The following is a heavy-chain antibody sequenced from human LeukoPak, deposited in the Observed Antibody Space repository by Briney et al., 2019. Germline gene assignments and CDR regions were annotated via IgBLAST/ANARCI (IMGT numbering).Heavy chain of an antibody. Sequence: RTSETLSLTCTVSGGSISSYYWTWIRQPPGKGLEWIGYIYDSGITNYNPSLRSRVTISLDTSKSQFSLKVSSVTAADTAVYYCARGRYCSGGYCYSGRFDPWGQGTLVTVSS. D-gene: IGHD2-15*01. CDR1: GGSISSYY. CDR2: IYDSGIT. CDR3: ARGRYCSGGYCYSGRFDP. V-gene: IGHV4-59*01. J-gene: IGHJ5*02.